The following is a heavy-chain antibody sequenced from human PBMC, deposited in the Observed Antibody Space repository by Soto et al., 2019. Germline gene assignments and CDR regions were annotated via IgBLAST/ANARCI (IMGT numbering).Heavy chain of an antibody. CDR1: GGSISSSSYY. CDR2: INHSGST. Sequence: SETLSLTCTVSGGSISSSSYYWGWIRQPPGKGLEWIGEINHSGSTNYNPSLKSRVTISVDTSKNQFSLKLSSVTAADTAVYYCARGSSDLSVTSRIFDYWGQGTLVTVSS. D-gene: IGHD4-17*01. CDR3: ARGSSDLSVTSRIFDY. V-gene: IGHV4-39*07. J-gene: IGHJ4*02.